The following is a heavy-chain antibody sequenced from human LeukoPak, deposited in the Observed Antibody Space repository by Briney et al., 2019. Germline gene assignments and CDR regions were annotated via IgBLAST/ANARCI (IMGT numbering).Heavy chain of an antibody. CDR1: GFTVSSNY. Sequence: KSGGSLRLSCAASGFTVSSNYMSWVRQAPGKGLEWVSSISSSSSYIYYADSVKGRFTISRDNAKNSLYLQMNSLRAEDTAVYYCARVIGGYWFDPWGQGTLVTVSS. CDR2: ISSSSSYI. J-gene: IGHJ5*02. CDR3: ARVIGGYWFDP. D-gene: IGHD5-12*01. V-gene: IGHV3-21*01.